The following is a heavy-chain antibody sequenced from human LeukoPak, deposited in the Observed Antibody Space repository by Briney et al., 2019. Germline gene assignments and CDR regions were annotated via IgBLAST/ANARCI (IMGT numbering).Heavy chain of an antibody. J-gene: IGHJ4*02. CDR2: IYTSGST. CDR1: GGSISSYY. D-gene: IGHD6-19*01. Sequence: SETLSLTCTVSGGSISSYYWSWIRQPAGKGLEWIGRIYTSGSTNYNPSLKSRVTMSVDTSKNQFSLKLSSVTAADTAVYYCARVGSGSSDRYVDYWGQGTLVTVSS. CDR3: ARVGSGSSDRYVDY. V-gene: IGHV4-4*07.